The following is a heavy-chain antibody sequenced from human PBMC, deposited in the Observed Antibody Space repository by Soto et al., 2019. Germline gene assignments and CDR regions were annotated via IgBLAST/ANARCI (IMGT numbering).Heavy chain of an antibody. D-gene: IGHD7-27*01. CDR3: ARGPSGDKVDY. Sequence: VQLQESGPGLVKPSQTLSLTCTVSGGAISRGGYSLSWIRQSPGKGLEWLGHIYDAGRTYHTYNNPSLNSRLTISIDMSKNQFSLNLSSVTAADTAVYYCARGPSGDKVDYWGPGTLVTVSS. V-gene: IGHV4-30-4*01. J-gene: IGHJ4*02. CDR2: IYDAGRTYHT. CDR1: GGAISRGGYS.